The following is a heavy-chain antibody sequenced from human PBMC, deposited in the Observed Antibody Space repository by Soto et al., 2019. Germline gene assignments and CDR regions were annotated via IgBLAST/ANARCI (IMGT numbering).Heavy chain of an antibody. Sequence: SETLSLTCPVSGGSISSGGYYWSWIRQHPGKGLEWIGYIYYSGSTYYNPSLKSRVTISIDTSKNQFSLKLNSVAAADTAVYYCATGAGTDYYYYGMDVWGQGTTVTVSS. CDR3: ATGAGTDYYYYGMDV. CDR1: GGSISSGGYY. V-gene: IGHV4-31*03. J-gene: IGHJ6*02. D-gene: IGHD6-19*01. CDR2: IYYSGST.